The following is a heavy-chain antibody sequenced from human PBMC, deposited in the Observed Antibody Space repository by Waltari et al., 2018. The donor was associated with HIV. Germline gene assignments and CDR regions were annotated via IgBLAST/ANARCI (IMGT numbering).Heavy chain of an antibody. V-gene: IGHV5-51*01. D-gene: IGHD3-22*01. CDR1: GYSFTSSW. J-gene: IGHJ5*02. CDR2: IYPGDSDT. Sequence: EVQLVQSGAEVKKPGESLKISCKGSGYSFTSSWNGWVRQMPGKGLEWMGIIYPGDSDTRYSPSFQGQVTISADKSISTAYLQWSSLKASDTAMYYCARRDSSGYYPHWFDPWGQGTLVTVSS. CDR3: ARRDSSGYYPHWFDP.